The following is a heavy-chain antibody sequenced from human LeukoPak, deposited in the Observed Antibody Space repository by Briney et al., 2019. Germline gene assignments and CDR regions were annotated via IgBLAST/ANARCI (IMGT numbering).Heavy chain of an antibody. D-gene: IGHD3-3*01. V-gene: IGHV3-23*01. CDR1: GFTFSSYA. J-gene: IGHJ4*02. CDR3: AKDPNSGQVRFLEWLLCGY. Sequence: GGSLRLSCAASGFTFSSYAMSWVRQAPGKGLEWVSAISGSGGSTYYADSVKGRFTISRDNSKNTLYLQMNSLRAEDTAVYYCAKDPNSGQVRFLEWLLCGYWGQGTLVSVSS. CDR2: ISGSGGST.